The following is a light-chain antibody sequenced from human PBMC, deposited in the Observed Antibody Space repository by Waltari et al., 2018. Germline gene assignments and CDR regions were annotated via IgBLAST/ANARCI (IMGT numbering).Light chain of an antibody. V-gene: IGLV3-1*01. J-gene: IGLJ1*01. CDR2: QDK. CDR3: QAWDSSTPV. Sequence: SYELTQSPSVSVSPGQTASIPCSGDKLGNHFTSWYQQKPGQPPVLLICQDKRRPSGIPERFSGSTSGNTATLTISGTLPVDEADYYCQAWDSSTPVFGSGTKVTVL. CDR1: KLGNHF.